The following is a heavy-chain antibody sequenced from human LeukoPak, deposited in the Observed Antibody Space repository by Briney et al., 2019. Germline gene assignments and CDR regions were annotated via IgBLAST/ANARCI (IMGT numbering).Heavy chain of an antibody. CDR2: INHSGSA. V-gene: IGHV4-34*01. CDR1: GESFSGYY. D-gene: IGHD3-10*01. J-gene: IGHJ4*02. CDR3: ARRYPSVRGVNLRPQEVRKYYFDY. Sequence: SETLSLTCAVYGESFSGYYWSWIRQPPGKGLEWIGDINHSGSANYNPSLKSRVTMSVDTSKKHFSLKLTSVTAADTAVYYCARRYPSVRGVNLRPQEVRKYYFDYWGQGNLVTVSS.